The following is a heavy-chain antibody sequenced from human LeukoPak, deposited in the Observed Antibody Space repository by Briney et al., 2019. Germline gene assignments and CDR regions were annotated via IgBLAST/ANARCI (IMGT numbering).Heavy chain of an antibody. D-gene: IGHD3/OR15-3a*01. Sequence: PAETLSLTCAVSGYYISSGYFWGWIRQPPGKGLEWIGSIDHSGRTYYNPSLKSRVTISADTTKNQFSQRLSSVTAADTAVYHCARGTGYLAYYFYAMDVWGKGTTVTVSS. V-gene: IGHV4-38-2*01. CDR3: ARGTGYLAYYFYAMDV. CDR2: IDHSGRT. CDR1: GYYISSGYF. J-gene: IGHJ6*04.